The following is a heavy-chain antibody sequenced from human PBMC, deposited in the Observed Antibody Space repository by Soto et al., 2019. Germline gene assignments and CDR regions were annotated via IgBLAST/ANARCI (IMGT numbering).Heavy chain of an antibody. J-gene: IGHJ4*02. D-gene: IGHD4-17*01. V-gene: IGHV4-59*01. Sequence: QVQLQESGPGLVKPSETLSLTCSVSGASMTSFYWMWVRQPPGQGLEWIGYIYYSGSTTYNPSLQSRVTISVDTSKHQFSQRLTSLTAADTAIYYCARAGPTVPIFDYWGQAALVAVSS. CDR2: IYYSGST. CDR3: ARAGPTVPIFDY. CDR1: GASMTSFY.